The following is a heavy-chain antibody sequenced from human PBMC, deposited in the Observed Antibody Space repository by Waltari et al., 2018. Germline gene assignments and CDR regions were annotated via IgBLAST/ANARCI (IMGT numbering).Heavy chain of an antibody. D-gene: IGHD6-6*01. Sequence: EVQLVDSGGGLDQPGGSLRLSCEVSGLPFSSFWMSWVRQAPGKGLEWVANINHDESEKNYVDSVKGRFTISRDNAKNSLYLQMNSLRAEDTAVYYSARDFWSGSSSIFDYWGQGTQVTVSS. CDR1: GLPFSSFW. CDR2: INHDESEK. J-gene: IGHJ4*02. V-gene: IGHV3-7*01. CDR3: ARDFWSGSSSIFDY.